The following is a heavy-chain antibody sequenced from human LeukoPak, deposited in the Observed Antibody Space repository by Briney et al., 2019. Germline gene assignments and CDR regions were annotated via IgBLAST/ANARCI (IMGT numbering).Heavy chain of an antibody. CDR2: IYTSGST. D-gene: IGHD1-26*01. V-gene: IGHV4-4*07. CDR3: ARDSGSYYRAEYFQH. J-gene: IGHJ1*01. CDR1: GGSISSYY. Sequence: SETLSLTCTVSGGSISSYYWSWIRQPAGKGLEWIGRIYTSGSTNYNPSLKSRVTMSVDTSKNQSSLKLSSVTAADTAVYYCARDSGSYYRAEYFQHWGQGTLVTVSS.